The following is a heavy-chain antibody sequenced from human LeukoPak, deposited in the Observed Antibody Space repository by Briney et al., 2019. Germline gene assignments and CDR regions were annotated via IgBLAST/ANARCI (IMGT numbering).Heavy chain of an antibody. Sequence: PGGSLRLSCVASGFDISYNYVGWVRQAPGKGLEWVSVIHTGGTTHYADSVKGRFTISKDNSNNTVYLQMNSVRVEGTAVYYCARVWFGYFFQWGQGALVTVSS. CDR1: GFDISYNY. D-gene: IGHD3-10*01. V-gene: IGHV3-53*01. J-gene: IGHJ4*02. CDR2: IHTGGTT. CDR3: ARVWFGYFFQ.